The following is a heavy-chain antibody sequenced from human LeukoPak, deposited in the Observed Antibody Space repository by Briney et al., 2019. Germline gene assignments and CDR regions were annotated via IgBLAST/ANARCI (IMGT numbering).Heavy chain of an antibody. V-gene: IGHV3-74*01. CDR2: INSDGSST. CDR1: GFTFSSYW. CDR3: ARRGIAARPTVWFDP. J-gene: IGHJ5*02. Sequence: PGGSLRLSCAASGFTFSSYWMHWVRQAPGKGLVWVSHINSDGSSTNYADSVKGRFTISRDNAKNTLYLQMNSLRAEDTAVYYCARRGIAARPTVWFDPWGQGTLVTVSS. D-gene: IGHD6-6*01.